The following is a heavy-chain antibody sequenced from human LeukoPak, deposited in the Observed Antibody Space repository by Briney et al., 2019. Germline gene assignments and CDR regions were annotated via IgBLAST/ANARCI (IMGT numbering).Heavy chain of an antibody. J-gene: IGHJ4*02. Sequence: PSETLSLTCIVSGASISSGNYYWTWIRRPAGKGLEWIGRIYTSGSTNYNPSLKSRVTMSVDTSKNQFSLKLSSVTAADTAVYYCARDGYSSSWELDYWGQGTLVTVSS. D-gene: IGHD6-13*01. V-gene: IGHV4-61*02. CDR3: ARDGYSSSWELDY. CDR1: GASISSGNYY. CDR2: IYTSGST.